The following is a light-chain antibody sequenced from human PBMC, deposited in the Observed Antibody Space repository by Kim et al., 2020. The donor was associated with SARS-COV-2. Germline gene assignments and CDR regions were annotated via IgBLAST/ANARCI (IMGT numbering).Light chain of an antibody. CDR1: KLGDKY. V-gene: IGLV3-1*01. J-gene: IGLJ2*01. CDR3: QAWDSSTAVV. Sequence: SYELTQPPSVSVSPGQTASITCSGDKLGDKYACWYQQKPGQSPVLVIYQDSKRPSGIPERFSGSNPGNTATLTISGTQAMDEADYYCQAWDSSTAVVFGGGTQLTVL. CDR2: QDS.